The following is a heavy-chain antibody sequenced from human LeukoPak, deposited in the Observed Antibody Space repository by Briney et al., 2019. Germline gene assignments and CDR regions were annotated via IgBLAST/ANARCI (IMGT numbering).Heavy chain of an antibody. CDR1: GYTFTSYY. Sequence: ASVRVSCKASGYTFTSYYMHWVRQAPGQGLEWMGIINPSGGSTSYAQKFQGRVTMTGDMSTSTVYMELSSLRSEDTAVYYCARDRSYYYGSGSYYPKPGAFDIWGQGTMVTVSS. J-gene: IGHJ3*02. D-gene: IGHD3-10*01. V-gene: IGHV1-46*01. CDR2: INPSGGST. CDR3: ARDRSYYYGSGSYYPKPGAFDI.